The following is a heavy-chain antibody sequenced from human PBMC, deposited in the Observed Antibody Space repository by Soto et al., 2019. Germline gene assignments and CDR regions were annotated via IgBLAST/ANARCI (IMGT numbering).Heavy chain of an antibody. V-gene: IGHV3-7*03. CDR3: ARDLAARSKNWFDP. Sequence: GGSLRLSCAASGFTFSSYGMHWVRQAPGKGLEWVANIKQDGSEKYYVDSVKGRFTISRDNAKNSLYLQMNSLRAEDTAVYYCARDLAARSKNWFDPWGQGTLVTVSS. J-gene: IGHJ5*02. CDR1: GFTFSSYG. D-gene: IGHD2-15*01. CDR2: IKQDGSEK.